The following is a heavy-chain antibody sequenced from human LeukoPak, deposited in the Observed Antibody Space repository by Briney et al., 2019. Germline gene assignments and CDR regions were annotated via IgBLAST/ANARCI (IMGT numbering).Heavy chain of an antibody. CDR2: IYSGGST. J-gene: IGHJ4*02. Sequence: GGSLRLSCAASGFTVSSNYMSWVRQAPGKGLEWVSVIYSGGSTYYADSVKGRFTISRDNSKNTLYLQMNSLRAEDTAVYYCARDRSYGQGGLDYWGQGTLVTVSS. CDR1: GFTVSSNY. D-gene: IGHD5-18*01. CDR3: ARDRSYGQGGLDY. V-gene: IGHV3-53*01.